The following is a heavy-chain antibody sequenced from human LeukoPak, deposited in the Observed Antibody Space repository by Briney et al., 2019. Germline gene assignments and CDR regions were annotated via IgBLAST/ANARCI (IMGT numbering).Heavy chain of an antibody. Sequence: PSETLSLTCTVSGXSISSYYWSWIRQPPGKGREWIGYIYSSGSTNYNPSLKSRVTISVDTSNNQFSLKLSSVTAADTAVYYCARGHSYGYGWFDPWGQGSLVTVSS. J-gene: IGHJ5*02. CDR2: IYSSGST. V-gene: IGHV4-59*01. D-gene: IGHD5-18*01. CDR1: GXSISSYY. CDR3: ARGHSYGYGWFDP.